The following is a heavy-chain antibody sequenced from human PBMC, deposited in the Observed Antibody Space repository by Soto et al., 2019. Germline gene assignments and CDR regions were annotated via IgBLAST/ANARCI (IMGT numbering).Heavy chain of an antibody. CDR1: GFTVSSNY. Sequence: EVRLVETGGGLIQPGGSLRLSCAASGFTVSSNYMSWVRQAPGKGLEWVSIIHSGGSTYYADFVKGRFTISRDNSKNTLYLEVNSLRPEDTAVYYCERDSVAGGYYYYYGLDVWGQGTTVTVS. D-gene: IGHD3-16*01. J-gene: IGHJ6*02. CDR2: IHSGGST. CDR3: ERDSVAGGYYYYYGLDV. V-gene: IGHV3-53*02.